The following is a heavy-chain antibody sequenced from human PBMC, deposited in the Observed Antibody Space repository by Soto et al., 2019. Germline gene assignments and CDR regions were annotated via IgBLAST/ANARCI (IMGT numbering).Heavy chain of an antibody. V-gene: IGHV3-30*18. CDR1: GFTFSSYG. D-gene: IGHD4-17*01. CDR3: AKDTNEGPVTTQGY. J-gene: IGHJ4*02. CDR2: ISYDGSNK. Sequence: QVQLVESGGGVVQPGRSLRLSCAASGFTFSSYGMHWVRQAPGKGLEWVAVISYDGSNKYYADSVKGRFTISRDNSKNTLYLQMNSLRAEDTTVYYCAKDTNEGPVTTQGYWGQGTLVTVSS.